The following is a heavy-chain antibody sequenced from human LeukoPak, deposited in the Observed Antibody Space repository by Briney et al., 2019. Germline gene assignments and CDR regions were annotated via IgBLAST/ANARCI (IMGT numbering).Heavy chain of an antibody. CDR2: ISSSSSYI. V-gene: IGHV3-21*01. J-gene: IGHJ4*02. CDR3: TRAILNFDFGVDY. CDR1: GFTFSTFW. D-gene: IGHD3-3*01. Sequence: GGSLRLSCAASGFTFSTFWMHWVRQAPGKGLEWVSSISSSSSYIYYADSVKGRFTISRDNAKNSLYLQMNSLRAEDTAVYYCTRAILNFDFGVDYWGQGTLVTVPS.